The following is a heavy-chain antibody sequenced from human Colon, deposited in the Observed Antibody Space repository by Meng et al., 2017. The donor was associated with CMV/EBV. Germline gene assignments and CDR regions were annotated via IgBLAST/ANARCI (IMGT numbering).Heavy chain of an antibody. Sequence: GGSLRLSCAASGFTFSTYNMNWVRQAPGKGLEWVSSISSGSSDIYYADSVKGRFTISRDNAKNSLYLQMNSLRGDDTAVYYCASYTWTQLRIWGQGTLVTVSS. J-gene: IGHJ4*02. V-gene: IGHV3-21*01. CDR3: ASYTWTQLRI. CDR2: ISSGSSDI. D-gene: IGHD5-18*01. CDR1: GFTFSTYN.